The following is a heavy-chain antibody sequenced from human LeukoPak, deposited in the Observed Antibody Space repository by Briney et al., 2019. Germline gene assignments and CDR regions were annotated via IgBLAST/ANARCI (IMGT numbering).Heavy chain of an antibody. CDR3: AKDDAWVRYQD. CDR1: GFTFSSYA. V-gene: IGHV3-30*04. D-gene: IGHD5-12*01. Sequence: GGSLRLSCAASGFTFSSYAMHWVRQAPGKGLEWVAVISYDGSNKYYADSVKGRFTISRDNSKNTLDLQMNSLRAEDTAVYYCAKDDAWVRYQDWGQGTLVTVSS. J-gene: IGHJ4*02. CDR2: ISYDGSNK.